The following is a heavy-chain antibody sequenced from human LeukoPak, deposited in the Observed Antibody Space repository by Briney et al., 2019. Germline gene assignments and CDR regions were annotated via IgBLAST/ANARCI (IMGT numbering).Heavy chain of an antibody. Sequence: PGGSLRLSCAASGFTVSSNYMSWVRQAPGKGLEWVSVIYSGGSTYYADSVKGRFTISRDNSKNTLYLQMNSLRAEDTAVYYCARQTGIAAAGRTLDYYYYYMDVWGKGTTVTVSS. D-gene: IGHD6-13*01. CDR2: IYSGGST. CDR3: ARQTGIAAAGRTLDYYYYYMDV. J-gene: IGHJ6*03. CDR1: GFTVSSNY. V-gene: IGHV3-53*01.